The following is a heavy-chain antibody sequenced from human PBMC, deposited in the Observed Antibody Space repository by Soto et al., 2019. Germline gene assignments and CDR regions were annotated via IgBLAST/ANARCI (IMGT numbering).Heavy chain of an antibody. CDR1: GFTFSSYE. Sequence: GGSLRLSWAASGFTFSSYEMNWVRQAPGKGLEWVSYMRRSCSTIYDAYSVKGLCTIARYNAKNSRYLQTNSRRAEETAVSYCARGPSCGGDCSGRAYYYYGMDVWGQGTTVSVSS. V-gene: IGHV3-48*03. CDR3: ARGPSCGGDCSGRAYYYYGMDV. D-gene: IGHD2-21*02. CDR2: MRRSCSTI. J-gene: IGHJ6*02.